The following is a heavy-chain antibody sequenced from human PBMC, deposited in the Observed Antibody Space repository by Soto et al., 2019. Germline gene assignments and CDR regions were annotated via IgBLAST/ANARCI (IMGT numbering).Heavy chain of an antibody. V-gene: IGHV3-30-3*01. D-gene: IGHD6-19*01. CDR3: AREVSSGWYALYYYYGMYV. CDR2: ISYDGSNK. J-gene: IGHJ6*02. Sequence: GGSLRLSCAASGFTFSSYAMHWVRQAPGKGLEWVAVISYDGSNKYYADSVKGRFTISRDNSKNTLYLQMNSLRAEDTAVYYCAREVSSGWYALYYYYGMYVWGQGTTVTVSS. CDR1: GFTFSSYA.